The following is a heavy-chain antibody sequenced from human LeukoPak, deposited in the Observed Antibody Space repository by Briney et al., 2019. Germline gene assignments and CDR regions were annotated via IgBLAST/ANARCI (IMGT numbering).Heavy chain of an antibody. CDR1: GFTFTSSA. D-gene: IGHD3-10*01. Sequence: ASVKVSCKASGFTFTSSAMQWVRQARGQRLEWIGWIVVGSGNTNYAQKFQERVTITRDMSTSTAYMELNSLRAEDTAVYYCARGVSYGSGSYIGDPWGQGTLVTVPS. CDR3: ARGVSYGSGSYIGDP. CDR2: IVVGSGNT. J-gene: IGHJ5*02. V-gene: IGHV1-58*02.